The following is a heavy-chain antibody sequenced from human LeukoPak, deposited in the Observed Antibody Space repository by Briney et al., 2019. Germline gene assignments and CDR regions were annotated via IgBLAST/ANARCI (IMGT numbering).Heavy chain of an antibody. V-gene: IGHV3-21*01. CDR1: AFTFSSYS. CDR2: ISSSSSYT. D-gene: IGHD3-16*02. J-gene: IGHJ4*02. Sequence: GGSLRLSCAASAFTFSSYSMNWVRQAPGEGLEWVSSISSSSSYTYYADSVKGRFTISRDNGKNSLYLRMNSLRDEDTAVYYCARHRTASDYWGQGTLVTVSS. CDR3: ARHRTASDY.